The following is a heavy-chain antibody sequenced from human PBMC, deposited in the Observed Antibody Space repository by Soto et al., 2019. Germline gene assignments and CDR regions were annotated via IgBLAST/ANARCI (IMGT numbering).Heavy chain of an antibody. CDR2: ISYSGST. D-gene: IGHD3-10*01. CDR3: ARNDHGSGSYPTLDY. J-gene: IGHJ4*02. Sequence: SETLSLTCTVSGGSISSSGYYWSWIRQRPGEGLEWIGYISYSGSTYYNPSLKSRVTILVDTSKNQFSLKLTSVTAADTAVYYCARNDHGSGSYPTLDYWGQGTLVTVSS. V-gene: IGHV4-31*03. CDR1: GGSISSSGYY.